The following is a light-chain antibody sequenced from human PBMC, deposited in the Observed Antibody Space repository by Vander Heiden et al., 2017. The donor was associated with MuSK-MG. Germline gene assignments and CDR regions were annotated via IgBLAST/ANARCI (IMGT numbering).Light chain of an antibody. CDR2: WAS. CDR1: QNLFYTSNNKNY. Sequence: DIVLTQSPDSLAVSLGERATINFKSSQNLFYTSNNKNYVAWFQRKPVQPPRLLLYWASTRESGVPDRFSGSGSGTDFTLTISSLQAEDVALYFCQQYYNTPLTFGGGTKVEIK. CDR3: QQYYNTPLT. J-gene: IGKJ4*01. V-gene: IGKV4-1*01.